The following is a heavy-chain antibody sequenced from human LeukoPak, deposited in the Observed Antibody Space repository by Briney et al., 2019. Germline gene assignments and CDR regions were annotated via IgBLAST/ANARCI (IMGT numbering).Heavy chain of an antibody. CDR2: IIPIFGTA. Sequence: ASVKVSCKASGGTFSSYAISWVRQAPGQGLEWMGGIIPIFGTANYAQKFQGRVTITADESTSTAYMELSSLRSEDTAVYYCASAPKPHTNYYDSSGYSVFGYWGQGTLVTVSS. CDR1: GGTFSSYA. D-gene: IGHD3-22*01. J-gene: IGHJ4*02. V-gene: IGHV1-69*13. CDR3: ASAPKPHTNYYDSSGYSVFGY.